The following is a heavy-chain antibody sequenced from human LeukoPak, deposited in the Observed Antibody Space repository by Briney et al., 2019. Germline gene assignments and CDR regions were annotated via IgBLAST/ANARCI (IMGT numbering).Heavy chain of an antibody. CDR3: ATLLDYYDSSGPYFDY. J-gene: IGHJ4*02. Sequence: ASVKVSCKASGYTFTSYDINWVRQATGQGLEWMGWMNPNSGNTGYAQKFQGRVTMTRNTSISTAYMGLSSLRSEDTAVYYCATLLDYYDSSGPYFDYWGQGTLVTVSS. CDR1: GYTFTSYD. CDR2: MNPNSGNT. V-gene: IGHV1-8*01. D-gene: IGHD3-22*01.